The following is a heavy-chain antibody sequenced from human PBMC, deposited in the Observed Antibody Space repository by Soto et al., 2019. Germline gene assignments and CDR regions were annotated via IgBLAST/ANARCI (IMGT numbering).Heavy chain of an antibody. CDR3: ARHSSSWPIFDY. Sequence: PSEILSLTCTVSGGSIGNSYWSWIRQSPGKGLEWIGYIYYSGSSNYNPSLKSRVSISVDTSKNQFSLKLSSVTAADTAVYYCARHSSSWPIFDYWGQGTLLTVS. D-gene: IGHD6-13*01. V-gene: IGHV4-59*08. CDR2: IYYSGSS. J-gene: IGHJ4*02. CDR1: GGSIGNSY.